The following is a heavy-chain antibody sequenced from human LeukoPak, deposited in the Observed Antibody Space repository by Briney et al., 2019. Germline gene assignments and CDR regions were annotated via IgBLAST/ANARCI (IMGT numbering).Heavy chain of an antibody. CDR1: GGSISSGDYS. D-gene: IGHD3-3*01. J-gene: IGHJ5*02. CDR3: ARVYDFWSGPNNWFDP. CDR2: IYYSGST. Sequence: SETLSLTCAVSGGSISSGDYSWSWIRQPPGKGLEWIGYIYYSGSTYYNPSLKSRVTMSVDTSKNQFSLKLTSVAAADTAVYYCARVYDFWSGPNNWFDPWGQGTLVTVSS. V-gene: IGHV4-30-4*07.